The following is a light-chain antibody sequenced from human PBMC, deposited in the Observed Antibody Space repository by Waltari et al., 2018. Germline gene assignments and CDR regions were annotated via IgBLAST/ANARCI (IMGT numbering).Light chain of an antibody. CDR2: GAS. CDR1: QTITSNY. CDR3: QQYGSSPPWT. Sequence: EIVLTQSPGTLSLSPAQRATLSCRASQTITSNYLAWYQHKPGQAPRLLIYGASSRATGIPDMFSGSGSGTDFTLTISRLEPTDSAVYYCQQYGSSPPWTFGQGTKVEIK. J-gene: IGKJ1*01. V-gene: IGKV3-20*01.